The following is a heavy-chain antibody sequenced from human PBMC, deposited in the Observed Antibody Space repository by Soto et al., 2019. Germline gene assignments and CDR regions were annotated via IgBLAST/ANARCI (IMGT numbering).Heavy chain of an antibody. CDR2: FDPEDGET. CDR3: ATVTYSSGWYVGNDY. CDR1: GYTLTELS. J-gene: IGHJ4*02. V-gene: IGHV1-24*01. D-gene: IGHD6-19*01. Sequence: ASVKVSCKVSGYTLTELSMHWVREAPGKGLEWMGGFDPEDGETIYAQKFQGRVTMTEDTSTDTAYMELSSLRSEDTAVYYCATVTYSSGWYVGNDYWGQGTLVTVYS.